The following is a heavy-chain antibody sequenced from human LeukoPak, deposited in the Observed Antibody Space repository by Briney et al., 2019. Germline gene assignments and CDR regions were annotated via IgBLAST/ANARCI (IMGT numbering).Heavy chain of an antibody. CDR1: GFTFSNYA. CDR3: AKGSSESCYSVTDY. D-gene: IGHD2-15*01. CDR2: ISGSGDVT. Sequence: GGSLRLSCAASGFTFSNYAMSWVRQAPGKGLEWVSVISGSGDVTYYAGSVKGRVTISRDNSKNTLFLQMNSLRADDTAVYYCAKGSSESCYSVTDYWGQGTLVTVSS. J-gene: IGHJ4*02. V-gene: IGHV3-23*01.